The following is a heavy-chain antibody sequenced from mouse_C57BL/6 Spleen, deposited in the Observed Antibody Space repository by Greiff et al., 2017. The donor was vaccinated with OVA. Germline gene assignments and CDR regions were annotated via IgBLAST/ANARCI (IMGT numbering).Heavy chain of an antibody. CDR2: IRSKSSNYAT. CDR1: SFTFNTYA. J-gene: IGHJ4*01. CDR3: VRGGAQATPYYAMDY. Sequence: EVKLVESGGGLVQPKGSLKLSCAASSFTFNTYAMHWVRQAPGKGLEWVARIRSKSSNYATYYADSVKDRFTISRDDSQSMLYLQMNNLKTEDTAMYYCVRGGAQATPYYAMDYWGQGTSVTVSS. D-gene: IGHD3-2*02. V-gene: IGHV10-3*01.